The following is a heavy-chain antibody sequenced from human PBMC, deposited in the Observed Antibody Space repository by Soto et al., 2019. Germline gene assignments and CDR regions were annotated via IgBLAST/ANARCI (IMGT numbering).Heavy chain of an antibody. Sequence: ESLPISCKGSGYTFTNYWIGWGRQMPEKGPEWLGLIYPGDSDTKYNPSFQGQVTISADKSITTTDLQWSSLKASDTAIYYCAASIFYYGMDVWGQGTTVTVSS. J-gene: IGHJ6*02. V-gene: IGHV5-51*01. CDR2: IYPGDSDT. CDR3: AASIFYYGMDV. CDR1: GYTFTNYW.